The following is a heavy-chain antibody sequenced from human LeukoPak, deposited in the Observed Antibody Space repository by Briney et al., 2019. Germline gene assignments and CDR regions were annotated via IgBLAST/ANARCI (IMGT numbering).Heavy chain of an antibody. CDR2: MNPNSGNT. D-gene: IGHD2-21*02. J-gene: IGHJ6*02. CDR1: GYTFTIYD. CDR3: ARNEVVTAILYYYYYGMDV. Sequence: ASVNVSCTASGYTFTIYDINWVRQATGQGLEWMGWMNPNSGNTGYAQKFQGRVTMTRNTSISTAYMELSSLRSEDTAVYYCARNEVVTAILYYYYYGMDVWGQGTTVTVSS. V-gene: IGHV1-8*01.